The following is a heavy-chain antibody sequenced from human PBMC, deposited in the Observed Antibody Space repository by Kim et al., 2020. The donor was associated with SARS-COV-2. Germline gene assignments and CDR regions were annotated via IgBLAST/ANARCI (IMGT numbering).Heavy chain of an antibody. J-gene: IGHJ6*02. V-gene: IGHV3-73*01. Sequence: GGSLRLSCAASGYTFSDTAIHWVRQASGKGLEWVGRIRSKVHNYATAYIPSVKGRFTISRDDSENTAYLQMNSLKTEDTAVYYCARLEASSGGGAMDVWGLGTTVTVSS. CDR2: IRSKVHNYAT. CDR1: GYTFSDTA. CDR3: ARLEASSGGGAMDV. D-gene: IGHD6-19*01.